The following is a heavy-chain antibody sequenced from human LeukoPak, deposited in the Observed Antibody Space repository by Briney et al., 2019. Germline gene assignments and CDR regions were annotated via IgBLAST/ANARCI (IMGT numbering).Heavy chain of an antibody. D-gene: IGHD3-10*01. V-gene: IGHV4-34*01. CDR2: INHSGST. Sequence: PSGTLSLTCTVYGGSFNGYYWNWIRQPPGKGLEWIGEINHSGSTNYNPSLKSRVTISEDTSKNQFSLKLSSVTAADTAVYYCARRGYYGSGSYYNHFDYWGQGTLVTVSS. CDR3: ARRGYYGSGSYYNHFDY. CDR1: GGSFNGYY. J-gene: IGHJ4*02.